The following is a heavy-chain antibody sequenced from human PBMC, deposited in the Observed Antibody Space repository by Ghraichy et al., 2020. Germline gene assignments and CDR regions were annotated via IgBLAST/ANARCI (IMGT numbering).Heavy chain of an antibody. Sequence: ASVKVSCKASGYTFTSYAMHWVRQAPGQRLEWMGWINAGNGNTKYSQKFQGRVTITRDTSASTAYMELSSLRSEDTAVYYCASLQITGYSSGWSPFDYWGQGTLVTVSA. CDR2: INAGNGNT. V-gene: IGHV1-3*01. CDR3: ASLQITGYSSGWSPFDY. D-gene: IGHD6-19*01. CDR1: GYTFTSYA. J-gene: IGHJ4*02.